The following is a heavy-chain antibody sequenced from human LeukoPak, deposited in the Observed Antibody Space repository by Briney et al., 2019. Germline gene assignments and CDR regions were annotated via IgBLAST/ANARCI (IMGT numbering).Heavy chain of an antibody. J-gene: IGHJ4*02. D-gene: IGHD2-15*01. CDR1: GGSISSYY. Sequence: KASETLSLTCTVSGGSISSYYWSWIRQPPGKGLEWIGYIYYSGSTNYNPSLKSRVTISVDTSKNQFSLKLSSVTAADTAVHYCVLGLATGGVVFDYWGQGTLVTVSS. V-gene: IGHV4-59*01. CDR2: IYYSGST. CDR3: VLGLATGGVVFDY.